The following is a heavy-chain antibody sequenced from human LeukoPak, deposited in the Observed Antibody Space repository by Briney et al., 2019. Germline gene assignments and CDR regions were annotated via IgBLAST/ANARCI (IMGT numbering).Heavy chain of an antibody. Sequence: GGSLRLSCAASGFTFNRSWMNWVRQAPGKGLEWVANMDPSGSQKRYVDSVKGRLIISKDNPGASLYLDMYNLRAEDTAIYYCAIWTSVNYWGQGTLVTVSS. CDR1: GFTFNRSW. V-gene: IGHV3-7*01. D-gene: IGHD1-1*01. CDR2: MDPSGSQK. CDR3: AIWTSVNY. J-gene: IGHJ4*02.